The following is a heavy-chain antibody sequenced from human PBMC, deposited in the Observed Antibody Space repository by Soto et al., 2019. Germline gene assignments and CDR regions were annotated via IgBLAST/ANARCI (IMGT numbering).Heavy chain of an antibody. CDR2: IIPILGIA. Sequence: QVQLVQSGAEVKKPGSSVKVSCKASGGTFSSYTISWVRQAPGQGLEWMGRIIPILGIANYAQKFQGRVTITANKSTSTAYMELSSMRSEATAVYYCAREDDGIPFDYWGQATLVTVSS. CDR1: GGTFSSYT. D-gene: IGHD1-1*01. V-gene: IGHV1-69*08. CDR3: AREDDGIPFDY. J-gene: IGHJ4*02.